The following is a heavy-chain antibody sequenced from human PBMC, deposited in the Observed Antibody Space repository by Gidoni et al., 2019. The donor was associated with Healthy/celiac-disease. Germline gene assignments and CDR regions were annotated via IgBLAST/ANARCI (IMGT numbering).Heavy chain of an antibody. D-gene: IGHD3-10*01. CDR2: TNPNSGNT. CDR1: GYTFPSYD. J-gene: IGHJ5*02. V-gene: IGHV1-8*01. Sequence: QVQLVQSGAEVKQPGASVKVSCKASGYTFPSYDLNWVRQATGQGLEWMGWTNPNSGNTGEAQKYQGRVTTTRNTPISTAYMELSSRRSEDTAAYDCARGSAVRGVISPGENWFDHGGQGTLVTVSS. CDR3: ARGSAVRGVISPGENWFDH.